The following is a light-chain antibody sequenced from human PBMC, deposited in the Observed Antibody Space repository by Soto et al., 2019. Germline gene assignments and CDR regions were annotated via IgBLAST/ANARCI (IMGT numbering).Light chain of an antibody. CDR3: QQYGSSRT. V-gene: IGKV3-20*01. J-gene: IGKJ1*01. Sequence: VLTQSPGTLSLSPGERATLSCRASQSVSSYLAWYQQKPGQAPRLLIYGASNRATGIPDRFSGSGSGTDFSLTISRLEPEDCAVYYCQQYGSSRTFGQGTKVDIK. CDR2: GAS. CDR1: QSVSSY.